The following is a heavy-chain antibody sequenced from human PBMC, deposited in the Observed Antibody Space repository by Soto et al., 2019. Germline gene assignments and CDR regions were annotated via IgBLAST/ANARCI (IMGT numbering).Heavy chain of an antibody. J-gene: IGHJ6*02. CDR1: EFTFSSYA. CDR2: ISYDGGHK. Sequence: ESGGGVVHPERSLRLSCSASEFTFSSYAMHWVRQAPGKGLEWVAGISYDGGHKFYGDSVRSRFTISRDSSKTTVFLQMNSLRPEDTAAYYCARVKTDYSNPRGPFFFYGMDVWGQGTTVTVSS. CDR3: ARVKTDYSNPRGPFFFYGMDV. V-gene: IGHV3-30-3*01. D-gene: IGHD4-4*01.